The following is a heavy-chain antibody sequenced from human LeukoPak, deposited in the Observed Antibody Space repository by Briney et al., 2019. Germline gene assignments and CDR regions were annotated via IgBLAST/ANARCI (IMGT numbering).Heavy chain of an antibody. V-gene: IGHV3-7*03. CDR3: ARRNAMDV. CDR1: XXXXXNXX. J-gene: IGHJ6*02. CDR2: INRDGSER. Sequence: LXXSCAAXXXXXXNXXMTWXRXAXGKGLEWVANINRDGSERYYVDSVKGQFTISRDDAKSSLYLQMNSLRAEDTAVYYCARRNAMDVWGQGTTVIVFS.